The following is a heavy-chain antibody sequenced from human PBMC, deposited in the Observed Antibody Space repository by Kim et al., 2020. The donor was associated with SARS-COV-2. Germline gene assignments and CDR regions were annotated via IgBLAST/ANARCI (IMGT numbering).Heavy chain of an antibody. D-gene: IGHD3-22*01. J-gene: IGHJ3*02. Sequence: GGSLRLSCAASGFTFSTYAMHWVRQAPGKGLEWVAVISYDGSNIYYGDSVKGRFTISRDNSKNTVNLEVSSLRAEDTAMYYCAREKIYYDGSGYHGDAFDIWGQGTMVIVSS. CDR1: GFTFSTYA. CDR3: AREKIYYDGSGYHGDAFDI. CDR2: ISYDGSNI. V-gene: IGHV3-30*04.